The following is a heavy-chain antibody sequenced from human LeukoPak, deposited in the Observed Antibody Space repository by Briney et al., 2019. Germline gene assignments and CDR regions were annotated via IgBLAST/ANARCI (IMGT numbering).Heavy chain of an antibody. CDR2: IKRGGSEK. J-gene: IGHJ2*01. CDR1: VFTFRRYW. D-gene: IGHD5-12*01. V-gene: IGHV3-7*02. Sequence: GGSLRLSCAASVFTFRRYWKSWVPGAPGKGLEWVANIKRGGSEKYCVDCVRGRFTFSRDNAKNSVSLKKHNQRGEDRGVLYCARVVATILYWYFDLWRRGTLVTVP. CDR3: ARVVATILYWYFDL.